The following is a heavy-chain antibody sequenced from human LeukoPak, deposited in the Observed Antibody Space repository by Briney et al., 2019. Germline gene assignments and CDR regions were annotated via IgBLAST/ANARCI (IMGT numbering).Heavy chain of an antibody. CDR1: GFTFSSYE. D-gene: IGHD3-10*01. Sequence: GGSLRLSCAASGFTFSSYEMNWVRQAPGKGLEWVSYISSSGSTIYYADSVKGRFTISRDNAKHSLYLQMNSLRAEDTAVYYCAREKAADVTMVRGVITLTPHFDYWGQGTLVTVSS. CDR3: AREKAADVTMVRGVITLTPHFDY. V-gene: IGHV3-48*03. J-gene: IGHJ4*02. CDR2: ISSSGSTI.